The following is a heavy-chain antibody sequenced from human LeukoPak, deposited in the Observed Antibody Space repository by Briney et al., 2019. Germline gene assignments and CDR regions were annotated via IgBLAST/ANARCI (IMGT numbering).Heavy chain of an antibody. CDR2: ISDSGGSI. V-gene: IGHV3-23*01. J-gene: IGHJ4*02. D-gene: IGHD2-15*01. Sequence: GGSLRLSCAASGSTFSNYAMSWVRQAPGKGMEWVSPISDSGGSIYYADAAKGRFTSSSDNSKITLYPQMTSLRAEDTAVYFCARELPYFDYRGQGTLVTVSS. CDR1: GSTFSNYA. CDR3: ARELPYFDY.